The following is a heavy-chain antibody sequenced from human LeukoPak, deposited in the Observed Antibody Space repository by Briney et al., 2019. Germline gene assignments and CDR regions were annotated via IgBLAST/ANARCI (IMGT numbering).Heavy chain of an antibody. CDR2: ISSISSSI. V-gene: IGHV3-21*01. D-gene: IGHD3-10*01. Sequence: GGSLRLSCAASGFTFSDYSMNWVRQAPGKGLEWVSSISSISSSIYYADSVKGRFTISRDNAKNSLYLQMNSLRAEDTAVYHCARTNPPGMSFFDYWGRGTLVTVSS. CDR1: GFTFSDYS. CDR3: ARTNPPGMSFFDY. J-gene: IGHJ4*02.